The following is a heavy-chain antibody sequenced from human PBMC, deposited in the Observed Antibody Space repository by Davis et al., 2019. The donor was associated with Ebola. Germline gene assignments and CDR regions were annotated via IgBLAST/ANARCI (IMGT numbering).Heavy chain of an antibody. V-gene: IGHV3-7*01. CDR3: ATKQGDY. J-gene: IGHJ4*02. Sequence: GESLKISCVASGFTFRSYWMSWVRQAPGKGLEWVADIKQDGSETYYVESVEGRFTISRDNTKNSLYLQMNSLRVEDTAVYYCATKQGDYWGQGTLVTVSS. CDR1: GFTFRSYW. CDR2: IKQDGSET.